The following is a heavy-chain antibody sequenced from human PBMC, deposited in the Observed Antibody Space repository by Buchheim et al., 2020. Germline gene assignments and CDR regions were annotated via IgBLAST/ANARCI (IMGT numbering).Heavy chain of an antibody. CDR1: GFTFSSYA. Sequence: EVQLLESGGGLVQPGGSLRLSCAASGFTFSSYAMSWVRQAPGKGLEWVSAISGSGGSTYYADSVKGRFTISRDNSKNTLYLQMNSLRAEDTAVYYCAKTKPDNGVLRYFDWLFYFDYWGQGTL. J-gene: IGHJ4*02. V-gene: IGHV3-23*01. CDR2: ISGSGGST. CDR3: AKTKPDNGVLRYFDWLFYFDY. D-gene: IGHD3-9*01.